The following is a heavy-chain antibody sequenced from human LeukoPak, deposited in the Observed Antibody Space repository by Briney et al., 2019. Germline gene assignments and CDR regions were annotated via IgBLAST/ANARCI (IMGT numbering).Heavy chain of an antibody. CDR1: GFTFSDYY. CDR2: ISYDGSNK. V-gene: IGHV3-30*18. J-gene: IGHJ4*02. D-gene: IGHD5-12*01. Sequence: PGGSLRLSCAASGFTFSDYYMSWIRQAPGKGLEWVAVISYDGSNKYYADSVKGRFTISRDNSKNTLYLQMNSLRAEDTAVYYCAKGGGYESAGDYWGQGTLVTVSS. CDR3: AKGGGYESAGDY.